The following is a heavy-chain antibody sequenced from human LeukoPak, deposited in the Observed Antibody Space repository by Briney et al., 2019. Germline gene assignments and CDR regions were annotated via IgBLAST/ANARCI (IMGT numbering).Heavy chain of an antibody. Sequence: GGSLRLSCAASGFTVSSNYMSWVRQAPGKGLEWVSVIYSGGSTYYADSVRGRFTISRDNSKNTLYLQMNSLRAEDTAVYYCARGPPYRYFSDYWGQGTLVTVSS. J-gene: IGHJ4*02. CDR2: IYSGGST. CDR1: GFTVSSNY. V-gene: IGHV3-53*01. D-gene: IGHD3-9*01. CDR3: ARGPPYRYFSDY.